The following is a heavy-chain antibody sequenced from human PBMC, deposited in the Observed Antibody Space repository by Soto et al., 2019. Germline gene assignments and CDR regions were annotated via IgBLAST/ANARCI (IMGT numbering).Heavy chain of an antibody. D-gene: IGHD3-16*01. V-gene: IGHV1-69*02. CDR1: GGTFSSYT. J-gene: IGHJ4*02. CDR3: ASGPPGEGRYYFDY. Sequence: ASVKVSCKASGGTFSSYTISWVRQAPGQGLEWMGRIIPILGIANYAQKFQGRVTITADKSTSTAYMELSSLRSEDTAVYYCASGPPGEGRYYFDYWGQGTLVTVSS. CDR2: IIPILGIA.